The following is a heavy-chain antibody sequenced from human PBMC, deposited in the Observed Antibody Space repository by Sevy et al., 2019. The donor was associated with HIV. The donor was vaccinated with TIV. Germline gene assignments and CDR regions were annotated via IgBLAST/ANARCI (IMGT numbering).Heavy chain of an antibody. CDR1: GYSISSGYY. CDR2: IYHSGST. Sequence: SETLSLTCALSGYSISSGYYWGWIRQPPGKGLEWIGSIYHSGSTNYNPSLKSRVTISVDTSKNQFSLKLSSVTAADTAVYYCACLSGSPFDYWGQGTLVTVSS. D-gene: IGHD3-9*01. V-gene: IGHV4-38-2*01. CDR3: ACLSGSPFDY. J-gene: IGHJ4*02.